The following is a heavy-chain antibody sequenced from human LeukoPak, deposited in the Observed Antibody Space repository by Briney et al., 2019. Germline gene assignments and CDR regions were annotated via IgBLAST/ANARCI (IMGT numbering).Heavy chain of an antibody. CDR1: GFTFRNYT. V-gene: IGHV3-30*03. CDR2: ISSDGNNK. Sequence: GGSLRLSCAASGFTFRNYTMHRARQAPGKGLEWVAVISSDGNNKYYTDSVKGRFTISRDNSKKTLYLQMNSLRAEDTAIYYCARGGRTRGSMSFCYMDVWGEGATVTVSS. CDR3: ARGGRTRGSMSFCYMDV. D-gene: IGHD3-10*01. J-gene: IGHJ6*03.